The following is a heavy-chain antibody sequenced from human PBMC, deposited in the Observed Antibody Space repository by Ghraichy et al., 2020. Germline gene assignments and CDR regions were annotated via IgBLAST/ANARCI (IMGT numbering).Heavy chain of an antibody. Sequence: GGSLRLSCAASGFTFSNYGMHWVRQAPGKGLEWMAVISYDGREKYYADSVKGRFTISRDNAEKTLYLQMNSLRAEDTAVYHCAKVLAYGDYYYYYFYYMDVWGKGTTVTVSS. J-gene: IGHJ6*03. V-gene: IGHV3-30*18. CDR1: GFTFSNYG. CDR3: AKVLAYGDYYYYYFYYMDV. CDR2: ISYDGREK. D-gene: IGHD4-17*01.